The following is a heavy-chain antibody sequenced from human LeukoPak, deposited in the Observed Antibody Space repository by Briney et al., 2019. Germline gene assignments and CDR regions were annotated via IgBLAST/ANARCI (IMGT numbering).Heavy chain of an antibody. CDR1: GFTFDTYS. J-gene: IGHJ4*02. V-gene: IGHV3-21*01. CDR2: ISSSSSYI. D-gene: IGHD1-1*01. Sequence: PWGSLRLSCAASGFTFDTYSMNWVRQAPGKGLEWVSSISSSSSYIYYADSVKGRFTISRDNAKNSLYMQMNSLRVEDTAVYYCARSPGATWSFDYWGQGIRVTVSS. CDR3: ARSPGATWSFDY.